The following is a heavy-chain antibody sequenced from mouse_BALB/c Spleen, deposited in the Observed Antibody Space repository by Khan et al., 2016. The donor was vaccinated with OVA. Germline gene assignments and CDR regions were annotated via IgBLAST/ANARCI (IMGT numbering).Heavy chain of an antibody. CDR3: AREGAYYRSDGWFAY. D-gene: IGHD2-14*01. V-gene: IGHV1-4*01. CDR2: IIPSNDYT. J-gene: IGHJ3*01. Sequence: QVQLKQSGAELARPGASVTMSCKASGYTFTTYTIHWVKQRPGQGLEWIGYIIPSNDYTNYNQKFKDRATLTADKSSSTAYMQLSSLTSEDSAVYYCAREGAYYRSDGWFAYWGQGTLVTVSA. CDR1: GYTFTTYT.